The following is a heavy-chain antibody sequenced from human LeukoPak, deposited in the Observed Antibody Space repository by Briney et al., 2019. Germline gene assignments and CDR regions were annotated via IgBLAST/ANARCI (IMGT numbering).Heavy chain of an antibody. D-gene: IGHD5-24*01. CDR1: GYTFSAYA. Sequence: GASVKVSCKASGYTFSAYAISWVRQAPGQGLEWMGGIIPIFGTANYAQKFQGRVTITTDESTSTAYMELSSLRSEDTAVYYCARDSRDGYSFDYWGQGTLVTVSS. CDR2: IIPIFGTA. J-gene: IGHJ4*02. CDR3: ARDSRDGYSFDY. V-gene: IGHV1-69*05.